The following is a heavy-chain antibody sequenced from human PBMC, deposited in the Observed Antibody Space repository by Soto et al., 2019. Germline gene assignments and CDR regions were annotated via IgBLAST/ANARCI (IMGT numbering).Heavy chain of an antibody. D-gene: IGHD1-1*01. CDR2: MNPNSGNT. Sequence: QVQLVQSGAEVKKPGASVKVSCKASGYTFTSYDINWVRQATGQGLEWMGWMNPNSGNTGYAQKFQGRVTMTRNTSTTTANKTLSSLRSEDTAVYYCASDGERYDLTIYFVYWGQGPLVTVSS. CDR3: ASDGERYDLTIYFVY. CDR1: GYTFTSYD. V-gene: IGHV1-8*01. J-gene: IGHJ4*02.